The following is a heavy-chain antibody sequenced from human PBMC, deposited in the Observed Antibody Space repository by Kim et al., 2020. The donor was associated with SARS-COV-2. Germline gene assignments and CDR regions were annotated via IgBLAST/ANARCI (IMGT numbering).Heavy chain of an antibody. CDR1: GYTFTSYY. J-gene: IGHJ3*02. Sequence: ASVKVSCKASGYTFTSYYMHWVRQAPGQGLEWMGIINPSGGSTSYAQKFQGRVTMTRDTSTSTVYMELSSLRSEDTAVYYCARDWTEFIAAAGSWYAFDIWGQGTMVTVSS. CDR2: INPSGGST. V-gene: IGHV1-46*01. CDR3: ARDWTEFIAAAGSWYAFDI. D-gene: IGHD6-13*01.